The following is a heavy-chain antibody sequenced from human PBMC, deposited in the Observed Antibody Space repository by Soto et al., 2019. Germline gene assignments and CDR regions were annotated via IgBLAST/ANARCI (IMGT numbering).Heavy chain of an antibody. Sequence: QVQLVQSGAEVKKPGASVKVSCKASGYTFTSYGISWVRQAPGQGLEWMGWISAYKGNTNYAQNCQGRATLTTDTSTSTAYMELRRLRYDDTAVYYCARGPTVETGSYWGQGTLVTVSS. CDR2: ISAYKGNT. CDR3: ARGPTVETGSY. CDR1: GYTFTSYG. J-gene: IGHJ4*02. V-gene: IGHV1-18*01. D-gene: IGHD4-17*01.